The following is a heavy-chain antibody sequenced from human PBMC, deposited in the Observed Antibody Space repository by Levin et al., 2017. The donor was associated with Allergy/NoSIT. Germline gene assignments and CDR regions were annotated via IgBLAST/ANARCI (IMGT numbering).Heavy chain of an antibody. J-gene: IGHJ3*01. Sequence: KASETLSLTCTVSGISISQYYWTWVRQPPGKGLEWIAYVYYTGTTKYNPSLRSRVTMSADTSKNQFSLNLSSMTAADTAVYYCARYESRKTDAFDVWGQGTMVTVSS. D-gene: IGHD1-14*01. CDR1: GISISQYY. CDR3: ARYESRKTDAFDV. V-gene: IGHV4-59*01. CDR2: VYYTGTT.